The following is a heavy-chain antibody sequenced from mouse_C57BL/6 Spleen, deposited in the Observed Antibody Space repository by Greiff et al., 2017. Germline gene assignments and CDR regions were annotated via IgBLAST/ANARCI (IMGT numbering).Heavy chain of an antibody. Sequence: QVQLQQPGAELVRPGSSVKLSCKASGYTFTSYWMHWVKQRPIQGLEWIGNIDPSDSETHYNQKFKDKATLTVDKSSSTAYMQLSSLTSEDSAVYYCARRDGYPRFAYWGQGTLVTVSA. V-gene: IGHV1-52*01. CDR3: ARRDGYPRFAY. D-gene: IGHD2-3*01. CDR1: GYTFTSYW. CDR2: IDPSDSET. J-gene: IGHJ3*01.